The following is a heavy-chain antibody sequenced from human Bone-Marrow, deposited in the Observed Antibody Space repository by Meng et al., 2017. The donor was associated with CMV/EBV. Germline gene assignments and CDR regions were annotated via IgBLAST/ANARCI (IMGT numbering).Heavy chain of an antibody. J-gene: IGHJ4*02. D-gene: IGHD3-10*01. CDR2: INHSGST. V-gene: IGHV4-34*01. Sequence: CAVYGGSFSGYDWSWIRQPQGKGLEWIGEINHSGSTNYNPSLKSRVTISVDTSKNQFSLKLSSVTAADTAVYYCARGPYYGSGSLVDYWGQGTLVTVSS. CDR1: GGSFSGYD. CDR3: ARGPYYGSGSLVDY.